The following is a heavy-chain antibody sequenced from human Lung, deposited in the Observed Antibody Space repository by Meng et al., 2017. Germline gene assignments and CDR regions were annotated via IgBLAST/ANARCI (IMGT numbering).Heavy chain of an antibody. V-gene: IGHV4-4*02. CDR1: GGSICSSNW. J-gene: IGHJ4*02. CDR3: ARGLGEAVVPRTMFDY. CDR2: IYHSGGT. Sequence: QVQLQGWGPGLVTRSGTLPLTGGVSGGSICSSNWWSWVRQPPGKGLEWIWEIYHSGGTKYNPSLKSRVTISVNKSKNQFSLKLSSVTAADTAVYYCARGLGEAVVPRTMFDYWGQGTLVTVSS. D-gene: IGHD2-2*01.